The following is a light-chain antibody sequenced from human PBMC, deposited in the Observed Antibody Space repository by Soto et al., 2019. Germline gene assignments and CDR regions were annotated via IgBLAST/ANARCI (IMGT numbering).Light chain of an antibody. CDR3: LQDYNYPLT. V-gene: IGKV1-39*01. CDR2: AAS. J-gene: IGKJ4*01. Sequence: DIQMTHSPSSLSASVVDRVNITFLASQSISSYLNWYQQKPGKAPKLLIYAASSLQSGVPSRFSGSGSGTDFTLTISSLQPEDFATYYCLQDYNYPLTCGGGPK. CDR1: QSISSY.